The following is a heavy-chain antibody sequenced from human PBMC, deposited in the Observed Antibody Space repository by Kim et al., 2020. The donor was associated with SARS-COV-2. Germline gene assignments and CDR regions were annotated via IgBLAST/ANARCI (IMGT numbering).Heavy chain of an antibody. J-gene: IGHJ6*02. CDR1: GGSISSSSYY. D-gene: IGHD4-17*01. V-gene: IGHV4-39*01. Sequence: SETLSLTCTVSGGSISSSSYYWGWIRQPPGKGLEWIGSIYYSGSTYYNPSLKSRVTISVDTSKNQFSLKLSSVTAADTAVYYCARAVTEPFHYYYYGMDVWGQGTTVTVSS. CDR3: ARAVTEPFHYYYYGMDV. CDR2: IYYSGST.